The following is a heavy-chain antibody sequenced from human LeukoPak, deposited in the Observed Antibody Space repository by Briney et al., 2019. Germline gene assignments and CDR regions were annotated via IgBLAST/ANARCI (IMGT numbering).Heavy chain of an antibody. V-gene: IGHV3-23*01. Sequence: PGGSLRLSCAASGFTFSSYAMSWVRQAPGKGLEWVSAISGSGGSTYYADSVKGRFTISRDNSKNRLYLQMNSLRAEDTAVYYCAKGVGTTLVVPAAANYYYYGMDVWGQGTTVTVSS. CDR3: AKGVGTTLVVPAAANYYYYGMDV. J-gene: IGHJ6*02. CDR2: ISGSGGST. CDR1: GFTFSSYA. D-gene: IGHD2-2*01.